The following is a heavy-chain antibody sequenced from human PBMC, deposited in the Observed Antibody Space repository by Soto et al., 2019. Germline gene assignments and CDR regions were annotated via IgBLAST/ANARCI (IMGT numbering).Heavy chain of an antibody. J-gene: IGHJ4*02. Sequence: ASVKVSCKASGYTFTGYYMHWVRQAPGQGLEWMGIINPSGGSTSYAQKFQGRVTMTRDTSTSTVYMELSSLRSEDTAVYYCARGYIVVVPAAPYTIYWGQGTLVTVSS. V-gene: IGHV1-46*01. CDR2: INPSGGST. CDR1: GYTFTGYY. D-gene: IGHD2-2*01. CDR3: ARGYIVVVPAAPYTIY.